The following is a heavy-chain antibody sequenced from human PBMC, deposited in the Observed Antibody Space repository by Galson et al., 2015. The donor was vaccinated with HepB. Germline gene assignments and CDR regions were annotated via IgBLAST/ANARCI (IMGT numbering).Heavy chain of an antibody. CDR1: GYTFSRHW. Sequence: SVKVSCKASGYTFSRHWMHWVRQAPGQGLEWMGIINPSDGTISYAQKFQGRVTLTTDTSTSTVYMELSSLRSEDTAVYYCARDHSDSPRGEVPGPVGMWWWFDPWGQGTLVSVSS. CDR3: ARDHSDSPRGEVPGPVGMWWWFDP. D-gene: IGHD2-21*01. V-gene: IGHV1-46*01. CDR2: INPSDGTI. J-gene: IGHJ5*02.